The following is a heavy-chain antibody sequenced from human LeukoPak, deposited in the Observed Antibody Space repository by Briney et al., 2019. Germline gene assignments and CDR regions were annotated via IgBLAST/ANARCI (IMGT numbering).Heavy chain of an antibody. CDR2: ISWNSGSI. Sequence: PGGSLRLSCAASGFTFDDYAMHWVRQAPGKGLEWVSGISWNSGSIGYADSVKGRFTISRDNAKNSLYLQMNSLRAEDTAVYYCARAAGAAMKYWGQGTLVTVSS. CDR3: ARAAGAAMKY. CDR1: GFTFDDYA. J-gene: IGHJ4*02. V-gene: IGHV3-9*01. D-gene: IGHD5-18*01.